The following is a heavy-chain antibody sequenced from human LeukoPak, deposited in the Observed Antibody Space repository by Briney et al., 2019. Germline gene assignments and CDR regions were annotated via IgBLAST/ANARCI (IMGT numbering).Heavy chain of an antibody. D-gene: IGHD4-23*01. CDR3: ARGVADYGGYYYYHYMDV. Sequence: SETLSLTCAVYGGSFSGYYWSWIRQPPGKGLEWIGEINHSGSTNYNPSLKSRVTISVVTSKNQFSLKLSSVTAADTAMYYCARGVADYGGYYYYHYMDVWGKGTTVTISS. V-gene: IGHV4-34*01. CDR2: INHSGST. CDR1: GGSFSGYY. J-gene: IGHJ6*03.